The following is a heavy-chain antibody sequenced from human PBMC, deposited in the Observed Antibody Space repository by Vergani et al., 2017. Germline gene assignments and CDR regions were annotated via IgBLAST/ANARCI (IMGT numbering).Heavy chain of an antibody. CDR3: ARDFLTRVTTLDYYYMDV. J-gene: IGHJ6*03. CDR1: GFPFSDYG. V-gene: IGHV3-30*03. CDR2: ISYDGNKK. D-gene: IGHD1-1*01. Sequence: QVQLVESGGGEVQPGRSLRLSCSAAGFPFSDYGVHWVRQAPGKGLEWVSVISYDGNKKNYADSVKGRFTISRDNSKNTLYLEMNALRAEDTAVYYCARDFLTRVTTLDYYYMDVWGKGTTVTVSS.